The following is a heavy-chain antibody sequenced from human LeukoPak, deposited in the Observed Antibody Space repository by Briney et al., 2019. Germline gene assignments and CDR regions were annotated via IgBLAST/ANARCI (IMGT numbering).Heavy chain of an antibody. D-gene: IGHD1-26*01. Sequence: PGGSLRLSCAASGFTFSSYSMNWVRQAPGKGLEWIGNIYYSGSTYYNASLQSRVTISIDTSKNQFSLRLNSVTAADTAMYFCVKSGGYGLIDYWGQGTLVTVSS. J-gene: IGHJ4*02. CDR3: VKSGGYGLIDY. CDR1: GFTFSSYSMN. CDR2: IYYSGST. V-gene: IGHV4-59*04.